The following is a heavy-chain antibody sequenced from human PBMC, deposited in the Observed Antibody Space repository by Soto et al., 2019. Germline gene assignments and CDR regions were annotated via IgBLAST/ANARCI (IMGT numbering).Heavy chain of an antibody. CDR3: TRDASRDSSARGWFDP. CDR1: GGSIVDYY. CDR2: ISSNSAYI. J-gene: IGHJ5*02. D-gene: IGHD6-13*01. V-gene: IGHV3-21*01. Sequence: ETLSLTCSVSGGSIVDYYWSWVRQAPGKGLEWVSTISSNSAYIYYTDALRGRFTISRDNAKNSLHLQMNSLRAEDTAVYYCTRDASRDSSARGWFDPWGPGTLVTVSS.